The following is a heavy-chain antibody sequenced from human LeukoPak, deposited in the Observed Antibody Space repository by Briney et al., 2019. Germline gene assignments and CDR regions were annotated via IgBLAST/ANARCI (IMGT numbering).Heavy chain of an antibody. CDR2: ISHSGST. V-gene: IGHV4-38-2*01. CDR3: ARVGGYSYGNYYFNY. D-gene: IGHD5-18*01. J-gene: IGHJ4*02. CDR1: GYSISSGYY. Sequence: PSETLSLTCVVSGYSISSGYYWGWIRQPPGKGLDWIGSISHSGSTYYNPSLRSRVTISIDTSKNQFSLRLNSVTATDTAVYYCARVGGYSYGNYYFNYWGQGTLVTVSS.